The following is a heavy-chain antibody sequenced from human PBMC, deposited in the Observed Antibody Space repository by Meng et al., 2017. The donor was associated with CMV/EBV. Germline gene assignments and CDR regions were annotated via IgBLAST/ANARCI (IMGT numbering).Heavy chain of an antibody. CDR2: IYWNDDK. CDR1: GFSLSTSGVG. CDR3: AHSEVATIGGGNWFDP. Sequence: SGPTLVKPTQTLTLTCTFSGFSLSTSGVGVGWIRQPPGKALEWLALIYWNDDKRYSPSLKSRLTITKDTSKNQVVLTMTNMDPVDTATYYCAHSEVATIGGGNWFDPWGQGTLVTDSS. J-gene: IGHJ5*02. D-gene: IGHD5-12*01. V-gene: IGHV2-5*01.